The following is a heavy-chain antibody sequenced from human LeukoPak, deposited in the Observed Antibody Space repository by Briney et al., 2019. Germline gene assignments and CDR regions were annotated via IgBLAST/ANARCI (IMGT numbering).Heavy chain of an antibody. J-gene: IGHJ4*02. Sequence: GASVTVSRKASGYTFTAYYMYWVRQAPGQGLEWMGWINPNSGVTNYAQKFRGRVTMARDPSISTAYMELNRLRSDDTAVYYCAVIAAAGTQLDYWGQGTLVTVSS. CDR2: INPNSGVT. CDR1: GYTFTAYY. D-gene: IGHD6-13*01. CDR3: AVIAAAGTQLDY. V-gene: IGHV1-2*02.